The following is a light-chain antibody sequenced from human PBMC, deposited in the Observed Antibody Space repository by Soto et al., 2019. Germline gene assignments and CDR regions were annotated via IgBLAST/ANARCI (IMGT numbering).Light chain of an antibody. Sequence: DIQMTQSPSTLSASVGDRVTITCRASQSISTWLAWYQQKPGKAPKLLIYKASNLEGGVPSRFRGSGSGTEFTITISGLQPDDFATYYCQQYNAYPLTFGGGTTVEIK. CDR3: QQYNAYPLT. CDR2: KAS. V-gene: IGKV1-5*03. CDR1: QSISTW. J-gene: IGKJ4*01.